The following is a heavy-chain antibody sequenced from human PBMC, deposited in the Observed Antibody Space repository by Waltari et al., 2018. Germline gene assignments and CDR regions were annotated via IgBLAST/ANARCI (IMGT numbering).Heavy chain of an antibody. Sequence: QVQLVQSGAAVRKPGASVKVSCKASGYTFSNFGISWVRQAPGQGLEWMGWISAYNGNTKYAQKRQVRVTMTTDTSTSTAYMELRSLRSDDTAMYYCARDTSFIASPGTPHYWGQGTLVTVSS. CDR2: ISAYNGNT. CDR1: GYTFSNFG. V-gene: IGHV1-18*01. CDR3: ARDTSFIASPGTPHY. D-gene: IGHD6-13*01. J-gene: IGHJ4*02.